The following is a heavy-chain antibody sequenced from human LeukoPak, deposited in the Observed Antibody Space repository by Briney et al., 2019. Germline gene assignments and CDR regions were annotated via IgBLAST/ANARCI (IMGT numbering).Heavy chain of an antibody. J-gene: IGHJ6*02. D-gene: IGHD3-3*01. V-gene: IGHV3-23*01. CDR2: ISGSGGST. Sequence: GGSLRLSCAASGFTFSSYAMSWVRQAPGKGLEWVSAISGSGGSTYYADSVKGRFTISRDNSKNTLYLQMNSLRAEDTAVYYCAKDPPRYYDFWSGYRSVWGQGTTVTVSS. CDR1: GFTFSSYA. CDR3: AKDPPRYYDFWSGYRSV.